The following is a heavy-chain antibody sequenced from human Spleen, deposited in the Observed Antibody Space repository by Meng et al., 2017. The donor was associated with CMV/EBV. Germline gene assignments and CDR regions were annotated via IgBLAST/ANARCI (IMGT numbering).Heavy chain of an antibody. Sequence: SETLSLTCTVSGGSISSSSYYWGWIRQPPGKGLEWIGSIYYSGSTYYNPSLKSRVTISVDTSKNQFSLKLSSVTAADTAVYYCARDGIYCSSTSCYVDWFDPWGQGTLVTVSS. J-gene: IGHJ5*02. CDR3: ARDGIYCSSTSCYVDWFDP. V-gene: IGHV4-39*07. D-gene: IGHD2-2*01. CDR2: IYYSGST. CDR1: GGSISSSSYY.